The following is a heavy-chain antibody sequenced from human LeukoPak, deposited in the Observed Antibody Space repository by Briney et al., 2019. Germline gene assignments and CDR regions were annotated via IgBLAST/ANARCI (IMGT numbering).Heavy chain of an antibody. V-gene: IGHV4-38-2*02. CDR2: VYHRGTT. CDR1: RYYICSGSY. Sequence: SDTLSLTCTVSRYYICSGSYWGWIRQPPGKGLEWIANVYHRGTTYYNPSLKSRLTISHITSKNHFSLRLSSITPADTAIYYCGRFADTNYDAFDIWGQGTLVTVSS. CDR3: GRFADTNYDAFDI. J-gene: IGHJ3*02. D-gene: IGHD4-11*01.